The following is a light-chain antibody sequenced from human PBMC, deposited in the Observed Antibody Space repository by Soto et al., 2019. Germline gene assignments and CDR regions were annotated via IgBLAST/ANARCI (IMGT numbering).Light chain of an antibody. CDR1: QSVSSSY. J-gene: IGKJ1*01. V-gene: IGKV3-20*01. CDR3: QQYGSSPPTWT. Sequence: EIVLTQSPVTLALSPVERSTLSCRASQSVSSSYLAWYQQKPGQAPRLLIYGASSRATGIPDRFSGSGSGTDFTLTISRLEPEDFAVYYCQQYGSSPPTWTFGQGTKVDI. CDR2: GAS.